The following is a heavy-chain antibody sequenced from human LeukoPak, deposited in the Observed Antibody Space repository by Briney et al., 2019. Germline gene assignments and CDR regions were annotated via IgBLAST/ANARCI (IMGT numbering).Heavy chain of an antibody. D-gene: IGHD6-6*01. CDR3: VRERSVKARQEGGHRYYYYMDV. J-gene: IGHJ6*03. V-gene: IGHV3-21*04. CDR1: KFIFGNYT. Sequence: GGSLRLSCAASKFIFGNYTMNWVRQAPGKGLEWVSSISGGSRSIYYADSVKGRFTTSRDNAKDSLSLQMNSLRAEDTGVYYRVRERSVKARQEGGHRYYYYMDVWGNGTTVTVSS. CDR2: ISGGSRSI.